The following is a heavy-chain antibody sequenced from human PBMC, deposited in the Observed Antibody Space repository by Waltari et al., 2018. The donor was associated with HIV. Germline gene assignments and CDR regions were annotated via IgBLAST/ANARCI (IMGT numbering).Heavy chain of an antibody. CDR3: ARDPIYYDSNNGFDP. D-gene: IGHD3-22*01. CDR1: GYTFTSYA. Sequence: QVQLVQSGAAVKKPGASVQVSCKASGYTFTSYAMHWVRQSPGQRLEWMGWINAGTGNTKYSQKFQGRVTITRDTSAGTAYMELSILRAEDTAVYYCARDPIYYDSNNGFDPWGQGTLVTVSS. V-gene: IGHV1-3*01. CDR2: INAGTGNT. J-gene: IGHJ5*02.